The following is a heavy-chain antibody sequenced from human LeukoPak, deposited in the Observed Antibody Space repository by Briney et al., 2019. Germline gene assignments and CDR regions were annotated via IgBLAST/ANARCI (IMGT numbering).Heavy chain of an antibody. CDR3: ARGGASSLPFDF. D-gene: IGHD6-6*01. CDR2: IYDSDST. V-gene: IGHV4-59*01. J-gene: IGHJ4*02. Sequence: PSETLSLTCTVSGASISTYYWSWVRQPPGKGLEWIGWIGNIYDSDSTNYNPSLRSRVTISVDTSKNQFSLKLSSVIAADTAVYYCARGGASSLPFDFWGQGTLVTVSS. CDR1: GASISTYY.